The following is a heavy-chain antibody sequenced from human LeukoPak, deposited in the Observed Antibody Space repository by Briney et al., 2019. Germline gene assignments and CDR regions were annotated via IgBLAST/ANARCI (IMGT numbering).Heavy chain of an antibody. CDR2: INHSGSA. CDR1: GGFFSGYY. CDR3: ARGRGPRAVADRALES. V-gene: IGHV4-34*01. Sequence: SETLSLTCAVYGGFFSGYYWNWVRQPPGKGLEWIGEINHSGSANYNPSLKSRVTISVDTSKKQFSLRLSSVTAADTAMYYCARGRGPRAVADRALESWGQGTLVTVSS. D-gene: IGHD6-19*01. J-gene: IGHJ4*02.